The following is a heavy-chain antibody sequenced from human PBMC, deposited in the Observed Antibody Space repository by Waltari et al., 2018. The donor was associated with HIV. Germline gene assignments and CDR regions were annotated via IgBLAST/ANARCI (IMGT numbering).Heavy chain of an antibody. CDR2: FDPKNGKP. Sequence: QLIQSTSALKRPGASVTISCPVSGYPLRDLSMQWVRKGRGQRLEWMGGFDPKNGKPVYSQRFWGRVSLAEDTSQDTAFLELNRLTSDDTAVYYCVTLYNESPLYSNFWGQGTLVTV. CDR1: GYPLRDLS. V-gene: IGHV1-24*01. D-gene: IGHD2-15*01. CDR3: VTLYNESPLYSNF. J-gene: IGHJ1*01.